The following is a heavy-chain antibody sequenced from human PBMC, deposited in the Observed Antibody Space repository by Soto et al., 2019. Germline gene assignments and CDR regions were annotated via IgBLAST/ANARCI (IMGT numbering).Heavy chain of an antibody. CDR2: IYYSGST. J-gene: IGHJ5*02. CDR1: GGSISSSSYY. CDR3: ARLQSGYYSQVRFDP. V-gene: IGHV4-39*01. Sequence: SETLSLTCTVSGGSISSSSYYWGWIRQPPGKGLEWIGSIYYSGSTYYNPSLKSRVTISVDTSKNQFSLKLSSVTAADTAVYYCARLQSGYYSQVRFDPWGQGTLVTVSS. D-gene: IGHD3-3*01.